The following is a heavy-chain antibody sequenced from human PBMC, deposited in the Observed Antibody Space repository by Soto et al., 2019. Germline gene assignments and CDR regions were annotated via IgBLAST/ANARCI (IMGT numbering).Heavy chain of an antibody. CDR1: GGSIISGGYY. CDR3: ARAQKYYDILTGYYCGAFDI. CDR2: IYYSGST. J-gene: IGHJ3*02. V-gene: IGHV4-31*03. D-gene: IGHD3-9*01. Sequence: SETLSLTCTVSGGSIISGGYYWSWIRQHPVKGLEWIGYIYYSGSTYYNPSLKSRVTISVDTSKNQFSLKLSSVTAADTAVYYCARAQKYYDILTGYYCGAFDIWGQGTMVTVSS.